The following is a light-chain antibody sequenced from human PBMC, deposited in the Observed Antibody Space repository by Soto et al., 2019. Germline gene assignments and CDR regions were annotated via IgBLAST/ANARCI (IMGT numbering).Light chain of an antibody. V-gene: IGLV4-69*01. CDR1: SGHSSYA. Sequence: QAVVTQSPSASASLGASVKLTCTLNSGHSSYAIAWHQQQPEKGPRYLMKLNSDGSHSKGDGIPDRFSGSSSGAERYLTISILQSEDEADYYCQTWGTGIHVVFGGGTKLTVL. CDR3: QTWGTGIHVV. J-gene: IGLJ2*01. CDR2: LNSDGSH.